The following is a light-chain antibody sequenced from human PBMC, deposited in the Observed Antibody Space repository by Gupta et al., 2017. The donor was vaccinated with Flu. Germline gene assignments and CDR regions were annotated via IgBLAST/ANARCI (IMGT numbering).Light chain of an antibody. CDR3: HQESSSPIT. CDR1: PSISSW. CDR2: LAS. V-gene: IGKV1-5*03. Sequence: DIQMTQSPSTLSASVGGRVTITCRASPSISSWLAWYQQKPGKGPKLLIYLASTLHGGVSSRFSGSGFGTEFTLTISRLQPDDAATYYCHQESSSPITFGQGTRLEIK. J-gene: IGKJ5*01.